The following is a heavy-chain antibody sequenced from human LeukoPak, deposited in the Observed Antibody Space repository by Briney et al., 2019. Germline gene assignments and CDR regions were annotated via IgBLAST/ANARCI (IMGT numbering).Heavy chain of an antibody. CDR3: ARHEHVLLWFGEPNWFDP. V-gene: IGHV3-21*01. CDR1: GFTFSSYS. D-gene: IGHD3-10*01. J-gene: IGHJ5*02. Sequence: GGSLRLSCAASGFTFSSYSMNWVRQAPGKGLEWVSSISSSSSYIYYADSVKGRFTISRDNAKNSLYLQMNSLRAEDTAVYYCARHEHVLLWFGEPNWFDPWGQGTLVTVSS. CDR2: ISSSSSYI.